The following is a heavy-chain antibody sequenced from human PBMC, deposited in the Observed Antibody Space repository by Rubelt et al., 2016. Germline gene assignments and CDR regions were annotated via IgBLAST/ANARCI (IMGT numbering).Heavy chain of an antibody. Sequence: GGSLRLSCAASGFTFSDHCMSWVRQAPGKGLEWVANINQDGSEKKYVDSVKGRFTISRDNAKNSLFLQMSSLRAEDTAVYYCTRGLLGIDYWGQGTLVAVSS. CDR1: GFTFSDHC. D-gene: IGHD7-27*01. CDR3: TRGLLGIDY. J-gene: IGHJ4*02. CDR2: INQDGSEK. V-gene: IGHV3-7*03.